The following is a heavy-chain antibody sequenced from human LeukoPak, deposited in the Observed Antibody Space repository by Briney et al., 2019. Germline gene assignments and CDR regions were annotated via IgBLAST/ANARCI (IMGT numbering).Heavy chain of an antibody. CDR1: GFTFSSYE. V-gene: IGHV3-48*03. Sequence: GGSLRLSCAASGFTFSSYEMNWVRQAPGKGLEWVAAISSNGVNIYYADSMEGRFTISRDNARNLLYLQMNSLRAEDTAVYYCARDYGRDFDYWGQGTLVTVSS. CDR3: ARDYGRDFDY. CDR2: ISSNGVNI. D-gene: IGHD3-10*01. J-gene: IGHJ4*02.